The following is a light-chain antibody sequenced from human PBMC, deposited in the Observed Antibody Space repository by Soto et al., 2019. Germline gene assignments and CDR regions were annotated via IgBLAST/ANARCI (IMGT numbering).Light chain of an antibody. CDR1: LSVTSN. CDR2: GAS. V-gene: IGKV3-15*01. Sequence: VMTQSPATLSVSPGERATLSCRASLSVTSNLAWYQQKPGQAPRRLIYGASTRATGLPARFSGSGSGAEFTLTISSLQSEAFAVYYCQQYYNWPLTFGGGTQVEIK. CDR3: QQYYNWPLT. J-gene: IGKJ4*02.